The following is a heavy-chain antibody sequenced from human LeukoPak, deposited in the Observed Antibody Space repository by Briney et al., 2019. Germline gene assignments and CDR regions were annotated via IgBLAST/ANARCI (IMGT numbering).Heavy chain of an antibody. D-gene: IGHD3-10*01. V-gene: IGHV3-64*02. CDR2: ISSGGVNT. CDR3: ARGKDYYGSGSSY. J-gene: IGHJ4*02. Sequence: GGSLRLSCAASGFTFSTYAMHWVRQAPGKGLEHVSSISSGGVNTYYADSVRGRFTISRDNSKNTLYLHMGSLRAEDMAVYYCARGKDYYGSGSSYWGQGTLVTVSS. CDR1: GFTFSTYA.